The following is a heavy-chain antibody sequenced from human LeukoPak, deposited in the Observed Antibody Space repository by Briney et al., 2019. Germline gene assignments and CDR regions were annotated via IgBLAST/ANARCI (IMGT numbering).Heavy chain of an antibody. CDR3: ARDGSDYVEVDC. Sequence: GGSLRLSCAVSGFTFSSHWMTWVRQAPGKGLEWLANIKPDGSEKYYVDSVKGRFTISRDNAQNSLYLQMDSLRAEDTALYFCARDGSDYVEVDCRGQGTLVTVSS. CDR1: GFTFSSHW. D-gene: IGHD6-25*01. J-gene: IGHJ4*02. V-gene: IGHV3-7*01. CDR2: IKPDGSEK.